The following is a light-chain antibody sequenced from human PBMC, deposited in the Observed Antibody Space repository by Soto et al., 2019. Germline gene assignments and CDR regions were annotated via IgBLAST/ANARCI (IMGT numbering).Light chain of an antibody. J-gene: IGKJ1*01. CDR2: GAS. V-gene: IGKV3-20*01. CDR3: QQYSSSPVT. Sequence: EIVLTHSPGTLSLSPGERATLSCRASQSLSNNYLAWYQQKPGQAPRLVIYGASSRATGIPDRFSASGSGTDFTLTISRLEPEDFEVYFCQQYSSSPVTFGQGTKVDIK. CDR1: QSLSNNY.